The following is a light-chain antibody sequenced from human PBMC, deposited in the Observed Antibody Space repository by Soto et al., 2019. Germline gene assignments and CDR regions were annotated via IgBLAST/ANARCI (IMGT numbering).Light chain of an antibody. CDR2: KAS. CDR1: QTINSW. Sequence: DIQMTQSPSTLSASVGDRVTITCRASQTINSWLAWYQQKPGKAPNLLIYKASSLQSGVPSRFSGSGSGTEFTLTISSLQPDDFATYYCQQYNGYSPRSFGQGTKVEIK. J-gene: IGKJ1*01. V-gene: IGKV1-5*03. CDR3: QQYNGYSPRS.